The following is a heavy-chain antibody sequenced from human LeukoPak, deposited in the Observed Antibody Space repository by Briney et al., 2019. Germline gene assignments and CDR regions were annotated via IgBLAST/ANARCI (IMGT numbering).Heavy chain of an antibody. J-gene: IGHJ4*02. V-gene: IGHV3-49*04. CDR1: GFTFGDYA. CDR2: IQAKAYGGAT. Sequence: HPGGSLRLPCSTSGFTFGDYAMSWVRQAPGKGLEWVGFIQAKAYGGATKYAASVNGRFSISRDDFQSIANLQMNDLKTEDTAVYYCTRAPHPRCSSSGCYLDYWGQGILVTVSS. D-gene: IGHD2-2*01. CDR3: TRAPHPRCSSSGCYLDY.